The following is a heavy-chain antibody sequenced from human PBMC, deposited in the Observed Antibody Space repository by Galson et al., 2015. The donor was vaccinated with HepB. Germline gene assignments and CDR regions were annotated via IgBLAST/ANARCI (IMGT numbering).Heavy chain of an antibody. V-gene: IGHV3-11*06. CDR3: ARAWGYCSSTSCYHWFDP. J-gene: IGHJ5*02. D-gene: IGHD2-2*01. CDR2: ISSSSSYT. CDR1: GFTFSDYY. Sequence: SLRLSCAASGFTFSDYYMSWIRQAPGKGLEWVSYISSSSSYTNYADSVKGRFTISRDNAKNSLYLQMNSLRAEDTAVYYCARAWGYCSSTSCYHWFDPWGQGTLVTVSS.